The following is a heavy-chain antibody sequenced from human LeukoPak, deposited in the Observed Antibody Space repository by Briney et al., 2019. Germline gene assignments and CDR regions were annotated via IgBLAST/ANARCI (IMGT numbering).Heavy chain of an antibody. D-gene: IGHD6-19*01. Sequence: SETLSLTCAVYGGSFSDYYWSWIRQPPGKGLEWIGSMYHSGSTYYNPSLKSRITISVDTSKNQFSLKLSSVTAADTAIYYCARQGIVVAGYDSWGQGTLVTVSS. CDR2: MYHSGST. CDR1: GGSFSDYY. CDR3: ARQGIVVAGYDS. J-gene: IGHJ4*02. V-gene: IGHV4-34*01.